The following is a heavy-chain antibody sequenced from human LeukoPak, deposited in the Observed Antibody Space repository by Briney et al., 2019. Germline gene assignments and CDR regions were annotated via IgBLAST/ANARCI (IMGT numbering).Heavy chain of an antibody. V-gene: IGHV4-59*01. D-gene: IGHD3-16*01. CDR3: ARAYVENWFDP. CDR1: GGSISSYY. Sequence: SETLSLTCTVSGGSISSYYWSWIRQPPGKGLEWIGYIYYGGSPDYNPSLKSRVTISMDTSKNQFSLKLSSVTAADTAVYYCARAYVENWFDPWGQGTLVTVSS. J-gene: IGHJ5*02. CDR2: IYYGGSP.